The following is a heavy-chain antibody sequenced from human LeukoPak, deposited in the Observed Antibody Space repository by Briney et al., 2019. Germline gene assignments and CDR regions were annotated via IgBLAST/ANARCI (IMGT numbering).Heavy chain of an antibody. J-gene: IGHJ4*02. CDR3: AREDLREIVVSY. V-gene: IGHV3-21*01. Sequence: GGSLRLSCAASGFTFSSYSMNWVRQAPGKGLEWVSSISSSSSYIYYADSVKGRFTISRDNAKNSLYLQMNSLRAEDTAVYYCAREDLREIVVSYWGQGTLVTVSS. CDR1: GFTFSSYS. CDR2: ISSSSSYI. D-gene: IGHD3-22*01.